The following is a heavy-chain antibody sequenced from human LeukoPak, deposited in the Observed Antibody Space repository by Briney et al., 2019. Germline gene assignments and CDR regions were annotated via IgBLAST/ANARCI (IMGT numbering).Heavy chain of an antibody. D-gene: IGHD3-9*01. CDR3: ARDQPNYDILTGYYRSRLFDY. V-gene: IGHV3-23*01. CDR2: ISGSGGST. CDR1: GFTFSNYA. Sequence: GGSLRLSCAASGFTFSNYAMSWVRQAPGQGLEWVSGISGSGGSTYYADSVKGRFTISRDNSKNTLYLQMNSLRAEDTAVYYCARDQPNYDILTGYYRSRLFDYWGQGTLVTVSS. J-gene: IGHJ4*02.